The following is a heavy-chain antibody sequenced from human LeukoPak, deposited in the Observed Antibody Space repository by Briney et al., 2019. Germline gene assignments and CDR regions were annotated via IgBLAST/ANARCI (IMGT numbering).Heavy chain of an antibody. J-gene: IGHJ5*02. CDR2: INQSGGT. V-gene: IGHV4-34*01. D-gene: IGHD6-19*01. Sequence: ETLSLTCTVHGGSFSGYYWNWIRQPPGKGLEWIGEINQSGGTNYNPSLKGRVTIFVDTAKSQISLNLSSVTAADTAVYYCARAGEWLMRGWFDPWGPGTQVTVSS. CDR3: ARAGEWLMRGWFDP. CDR1: GGSFSGYY.